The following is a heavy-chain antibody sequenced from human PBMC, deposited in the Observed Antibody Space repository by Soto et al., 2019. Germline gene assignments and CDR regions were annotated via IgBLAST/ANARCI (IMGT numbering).Heavy chain of an antibody. Sequence: GGSLRLSCAASGFTFDDYAMHWVRQAPGKGLEWVSGISWNSGSIGYADSVKGRFTISRDNAKNSLYLQMNSLRAEDTALYYCAKGATEYYDYIWGSYRQSEAEYFQHWGQGTLVTVSS. J-gene: IGHJ1*01. V-gene: IGHV3-9*01. CDR2: ISWNSGSI. CDR3: AKGATEYYDYIWGSYRQSEAEYFQH. CDR1: GFTFDDYA. D-gene: IGHD3-16*02.